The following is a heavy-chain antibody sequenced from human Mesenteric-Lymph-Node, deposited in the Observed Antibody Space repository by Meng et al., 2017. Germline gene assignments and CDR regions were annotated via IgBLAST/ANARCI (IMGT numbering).Heavy chain of an antibody. V-gene: IGHV3-7*01. Sequence: GESLKISCAASGFTFSSYAMHWVRQAPGKGLEWVANIKQDGSEKYYVDSVKGRFTISRDNAKNSLYLQMNSLRAEDTAVYYCARDPLTYYYDSSGPRIGGYWGQGTLVTVSS. CDR2: IKQDGSEK. J-gene: IGHJ4*02. D-gene: IGHD3-22*01. CDR3: ARDPLTYYYDSSGPRIGGY. CDR1: GFTFSSYA.